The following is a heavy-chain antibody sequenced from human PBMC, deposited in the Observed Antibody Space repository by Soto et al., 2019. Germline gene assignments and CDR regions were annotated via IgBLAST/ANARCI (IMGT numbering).Heavy chain of an antibody. CDR2: IIPILGIA. V-gene: IGHV1-69*08. Sequence: QVQLVQSGAEVKKPGSSVKVSCKASGGTFSSYTISWVRQAPGQGLEWMGRIIPILGIANYAQKFQGRVTITADKSTSTAYRELSSLRSEDTAVYYCARDTCAVTTAAEAYYFDYWGQGTLVTVSS. CDR1: GGTFSSYT. D-gene: IGHD4-17*01. J-gene: IGHJ4*02. CDR3: ARDTCAVTTAAEAYYFDY.